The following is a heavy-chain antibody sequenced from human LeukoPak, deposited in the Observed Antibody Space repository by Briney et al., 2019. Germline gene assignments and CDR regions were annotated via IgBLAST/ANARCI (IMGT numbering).Heavy chain of an antibody. CDR2: ISAYNGNT. D-gene: IGHD6-19*01. CDR1: GYTFTSYG. V-gene: IGHV1-18*04. J-gene: IGHJ4*02. Sequence: GASVKVSCKASGYTFTSYGISWVRQAPGQGLGWMGWISAYNGNTNYAQKLQGRVTMTTDTSPSTAYMELRSLRSADTAVYYCARDQSGWVDYWGQGTLVTVSS. CDR3: ARDQSGWVDY.